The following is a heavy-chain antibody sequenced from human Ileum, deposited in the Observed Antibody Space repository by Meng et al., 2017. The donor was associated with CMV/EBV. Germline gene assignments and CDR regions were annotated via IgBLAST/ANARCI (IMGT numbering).Heavy chain of an antibody. Sequence: SQTLSLTCAVYGGSFSGYYWSWIRQPPGKGLEWIGEINHSGSTNYNPSLQSRVTISVETSKTQFSLKLTSVTAADTAVYYCARTGQIGGVWGQGTLVTVSS. J-gene: IGHJ4*02. CDR2: INHSGST. CDR3: ARTGQIGGV. CDR1: GGSFSGYY. V-gene: IGHV4-34*01. D-gene: IGHD3-16*01.